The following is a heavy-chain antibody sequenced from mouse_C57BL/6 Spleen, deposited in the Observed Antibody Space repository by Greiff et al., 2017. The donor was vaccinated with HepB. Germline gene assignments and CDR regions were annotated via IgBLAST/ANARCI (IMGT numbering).Heavy chain of an antibody. CDR1: GYTFTSYW. CDR2: IDPSDSYT. J-gene: IGHJ3*01. D-gene: IGHD2-3*01. V-gene: IGHV1-59*01. CDR3: ARRGYGTYDGYLFAY. Sequence: QVQLQQPGAELVRPGTSVKLSCKASGYTFTSYWMHWVKQRPGQGLEWIGVIDPSDSYTNYNQKFKGKATLTVDTSSSTAYMQLSSLTSEDSAVYYCARRGYGTYDGYLFAYWGQGTLVTVSA.